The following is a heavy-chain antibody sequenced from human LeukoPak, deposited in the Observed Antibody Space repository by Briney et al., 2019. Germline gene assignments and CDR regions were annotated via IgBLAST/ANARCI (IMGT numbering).Heavy chain of an antibody. CDR3: ARGANWGSPDY. CDR1: GGSISSDY. D-gene: IGHD7-27*01. V-gene: IGHV4-59*01. Sequence: PSQTLSLTCTVSGGSISSDYWSWIRQSPGKGLEWIGYIYYSGTTSYNPSLKSRVTISLDTSKNQFSLKLSSVTAADTAVYYCARGANWGSPDYWGQGTLVTVSS. J-gene: IGHJ4*02. CDR2: IYYSGTT.